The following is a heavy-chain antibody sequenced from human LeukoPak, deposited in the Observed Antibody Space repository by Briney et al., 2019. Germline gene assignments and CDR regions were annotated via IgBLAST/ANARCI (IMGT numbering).Heavy chain of an antibody. CDR2: ISSGSTYM. V-gene: IGHV3-21*01. Sequence: NPGGSLRLSCAASGFTFSSYTMNWVRQAPGRGLEWVSSISSGSTYMYYADSVKGRFTISRDNAKNSLYLQLNSLRAKDTSVYYCARDTRVDYWGQGTLVTVSS. CDR3: ARDTRVDY. J-gene: IGHJ4*02. CDR1: GFTFSSYT.